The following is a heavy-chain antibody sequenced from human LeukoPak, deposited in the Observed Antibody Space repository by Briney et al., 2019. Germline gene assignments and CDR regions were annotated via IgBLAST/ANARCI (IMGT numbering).Heavy chain of an antibody. J-gene: IGHJ5*02. Sequence: ASVKVSCKPSGYTFTSYGISWVRQAPGQGLQWMGWISAYNGNTNYAQQLQGRVTITTDTSTSTAYMELRSLRSDDTAVYYCARDTSLWFGEDNWFDPWGQGTLVTVSS. CDR3: ARDTSLWFGEDNWFDP. D-gene: IGHD3-10*01. CDR1: GYTFTSYG. CDR2: ISAYNGNT. V-gene: IGHV1-18*01.